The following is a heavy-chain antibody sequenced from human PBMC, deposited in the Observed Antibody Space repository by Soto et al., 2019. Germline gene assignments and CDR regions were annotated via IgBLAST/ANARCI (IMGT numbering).Heavy chain of an antibody. D-gene: IGHD6-13*01. CDR3: AKEAAAGIDY. Sequence: GGSLRLSXAASEFTFDAYTMHWVCQAPGKGLEWVSLISWDGGSTYYADSVKGRFTISRDNSKNSLYLQMNSLRTEDTALYYWAKEAAAGIDYWGQGTLVTVSS. V-gene: IGHV3-43*01. CDR2: ISWDGGST. CDR1: EFTFDAYT. J-gene: IGHJ4*02.